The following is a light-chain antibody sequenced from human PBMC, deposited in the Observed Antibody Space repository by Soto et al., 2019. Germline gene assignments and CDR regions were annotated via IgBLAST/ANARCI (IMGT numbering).Light chain of an antibody. CDR2: DAS. CDR3: QQYNSYSPWT. Sequence: DIQMNQSPSTLSASVGDRVTITCRASQSISSWLAWYQQKPGKAPKLLIYDASRLESGVPSRFSGSGSGTEFTLTISSLQSDDFAIYYCQQYNSYSPWTFGQGTKVDIK. CDR1: QSISSW. J-gene: IGKJ1*01. V-gene: IGKV1-5*01.